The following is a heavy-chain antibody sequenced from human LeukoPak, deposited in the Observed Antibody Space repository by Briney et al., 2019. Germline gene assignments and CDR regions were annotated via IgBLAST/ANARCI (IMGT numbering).Heavy chain of an antibody. D-gene: IGHD4-4*01. J-gene: IGHJ6*02. V-gene: IGHV1-69*04. Sequence: ASVKVSCKASGGTFSSYAISWVRQAPGQGLEWMGRIIPILGIANYAQKFQGRVTITADKSTSTDYMELSSLRSEDTAVYYCARDQPHDYSNLYYYGMDVWGQGTTVTVSS. CDR1: GGTFSSYA. CDR2: IIPILGIA. CDR3: ARDQPHDYSNLYYYGMDV.